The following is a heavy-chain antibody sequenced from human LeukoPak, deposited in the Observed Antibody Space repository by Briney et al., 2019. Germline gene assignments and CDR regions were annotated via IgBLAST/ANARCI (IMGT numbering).Heavy chain of an antibody. Sequence: SETLSLICAVYGGSFSGYYWSWIRQPPGKGLEWIGEINHSGSTNYNPSLKNRVTISLDTSKNQFSLKLTSVTAADTAVYYCARDLGGYSDGSYYYYMDVWGKGTTVTVSS. J-gene: IGHJ6*03. D-gene: IGHD5-18*01. V-gene: IGHV4-34*01. CDR2: INHSGST. CDR1: GGSFSGYY. CDR3: ARDLGGYSDGSYYYYMDV.